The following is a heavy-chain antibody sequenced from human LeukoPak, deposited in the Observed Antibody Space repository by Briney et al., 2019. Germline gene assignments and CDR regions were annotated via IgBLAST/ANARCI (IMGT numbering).Heavy chain of an antibody. V-gene: IGHV4-34*01. CDR3: ASRGWESYFDY. CDR2: INHSGST. D-gene: IGHD6-19*01. CDR1: GGSFSGYY. J-gene: IGHJ4*02. Sequence: SETLSLTCAVYGGSFSGYYWSWIRQPPGKGLEWIGEINHSGSTNYNPSLKGRVTISVDTSKNQFSLKLSSVTAADTAVYYCASRGWESYFDYWGQGTLVTVSS.